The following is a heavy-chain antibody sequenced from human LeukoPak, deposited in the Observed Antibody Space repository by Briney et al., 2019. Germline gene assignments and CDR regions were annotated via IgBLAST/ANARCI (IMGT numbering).Heavy chain of an antibody. CDR1: GGSISSYY. CDR2: IYYSGST. CDR3: ARAGYSSSWYFDY. V-gene: IGHV4-59*01. Sequence: PETLSLTCTVSGGSISSYYWSWIRQPPGKGLEWIGYIYYSGSTNYNPSLKSRVTISVDTSKNQFSLKLSSVTAADTAVYYCARAGYSSSWYFDYWGQGTLVTVSS. J-gene: IGHJ4*02. D-gene: IGHD6-13*01.